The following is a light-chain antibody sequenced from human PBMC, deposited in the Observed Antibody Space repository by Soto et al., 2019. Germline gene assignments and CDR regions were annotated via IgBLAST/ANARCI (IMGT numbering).Light chain of an antibody. Sequence: DIVMTQPPLSLSVTPGEPASISCRSSQSLLHSSGNNYLDWYLQKPGQSPQLLIYLGSNRAPGVPDRLSGSGSGTDFTLKISRVEAEDVGVYYCMQALQAPLTFGGGTKVDIK. CDR2: LGS. CDR1: QSLLHSSGNNY. J-gene: IGKJ4*01. CDR3: MQALQAPLT. V-gene: IGKV2-28*01.